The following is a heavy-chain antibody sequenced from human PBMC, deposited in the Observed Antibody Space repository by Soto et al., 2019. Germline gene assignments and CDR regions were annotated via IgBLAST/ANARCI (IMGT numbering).Heavy chain of an antibody. CDR3: VRSHVSATGIDWFDP. CDR1: GYTFTSYG. V-gene: IGHV1-3*01. D-gene: IGHD6-13*01. CDR2: INAANGDT. Sequence: QVQLVQSGTEVKKPGASVKVSCKASGYTFTSYGIHWVCQAPGQRHAWMGWINAANGDTKYSPKFQGRVTITRDASASTGYMELGILRSEDTAVYYCVRSHVSATGIDWFDPCGQGTLVTVSS. J-gene: IGHJ5*02.